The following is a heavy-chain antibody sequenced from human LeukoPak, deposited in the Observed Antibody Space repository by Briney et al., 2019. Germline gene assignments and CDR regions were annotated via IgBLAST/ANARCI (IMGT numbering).Heavy chain of an antibody. J-gene: IGHJ4*02. Sequence: ASVKVSCKASGYTFTGYYMHWVRQAPGQGLEWMGWINPNSGGTNYAQKFQGRVTMTRDTSISTAYMELSRLRSDDTAVYYCARGIYSNSWYYFDYWGQGTLVTVSS. CDR2: INPNSGGT. D-gene: IGHD6-13*01. V-gene: IGHV1-2*02. CDR3: ARGIYSNSWYYFDY. CDR1: GYTFTGYY.